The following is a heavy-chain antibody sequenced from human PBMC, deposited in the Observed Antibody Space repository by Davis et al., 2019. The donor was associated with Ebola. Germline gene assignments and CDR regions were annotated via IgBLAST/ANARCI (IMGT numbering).Heavy chain of an antibody. CDR2: INPNSGAT. CDR3: ARKSGDLDS. J-gene: IGHJ4*02. CDR1: GYTFTDYF. Sequence: ASVKVSCKTSGYTFTDYFIHWVRQAPGQGLEWMGWINPNSGATNYAQRFRGRVTMTGDTSITTTYMELNRLTSDDTAFYYCARKSGDLDSWGQGTQSPSPQ. V-gene: IGHV1-2*02. D-gene: IGHD1-26*01.